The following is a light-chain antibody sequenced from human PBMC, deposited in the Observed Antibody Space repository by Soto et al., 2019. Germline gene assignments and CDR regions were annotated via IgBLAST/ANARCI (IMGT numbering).Light chain of an antibody. CDR3: SSYTTSTTLGVI. J-gene: IGLJ2*01. Sequence: QSALTQPASVSGSPGQSITISCTGTSSDVGGYKYVSWYQQHPDKAPKLMIYDVSNRPSGVSNRFSGSKSGNTASLTISGLQAEDEADYYCSSYTTSTTLGVIFGGGTKLIVL. CDR1: SSDVGGYKY. V-gene: IGLV2-14*01. CDR2: DVS.